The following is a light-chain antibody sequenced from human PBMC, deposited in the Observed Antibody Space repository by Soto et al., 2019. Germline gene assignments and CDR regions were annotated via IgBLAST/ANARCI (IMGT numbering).Light chain of an antibody. J-gene: IGLJ1*01. CDR1: RSDVGAYNY. CDR3: SSFTSRFTFF. V-gene: IGLV2-14*01. CDR2: EVT. Sequence: QSALTQPASVSGSPGQSIAISCTGTRSDVGAYNYVSWYQQHPGKAPKLMISEVTNRPSGVSDRFSGSRSGNTASLTISGLHAEDEADYYCSSFTSRFTFFFGTGTKLTVL.